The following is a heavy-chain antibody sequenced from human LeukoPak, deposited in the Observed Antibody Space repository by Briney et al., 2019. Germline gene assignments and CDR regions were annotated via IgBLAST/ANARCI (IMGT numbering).Heavy chain of an antibody. J-gene: IGHJ4*02. D-gene: IGHD3-10*01. CDR2: ISAYNGNT. Sequence: ASVKVSCKASGYTFTSYGISWVRQAPGQGLEWMGWISAYNGNTNYAQKLQGRVTMTTDTSTSTAYMELRSLRSDDTAVYYCARDAWFGETKVPYYFDYWGQGTLVTVSS. CDR3: ARDAWFGETKVPYYFDY. V-gene: IGHV1-18*01. CDR1: GYTFTSYG.